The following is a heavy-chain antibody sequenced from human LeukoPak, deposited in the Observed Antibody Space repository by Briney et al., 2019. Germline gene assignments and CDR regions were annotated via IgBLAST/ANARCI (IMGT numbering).Heavy chain of an antibody. CDR2: ISAYNGNT. CDR1: GYTLTSYG. D-gene: IGHD3-22*01. J-gene: IGHJ4*02. V-gene: IGHV1-18*01. Sequence: ASVKVSCKASGYTLTSYGISWVRQAPGQGLEWMGWISAYNGNTNYAQKLQGRVTMTTDTSTSTAYMELRSLRSDDTAVYYCATHYYYDSSGYYFFDYWGQGTLVTVSS. CDR3: ATHYYYDSSGYYFFDY.